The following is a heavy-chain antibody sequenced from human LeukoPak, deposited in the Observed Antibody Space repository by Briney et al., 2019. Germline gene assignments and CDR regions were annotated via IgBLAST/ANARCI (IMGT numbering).Heavy chain of an antibody. J-gene: IGHJ4*02. CDR1: GFTFGDTW. CDR2: IKQDGSEK. V-gene: IGHV3-7*03. D-gene: IGHD3/OR15-3a*01. Sequence: SGGSLRLSCAASGFTFGDTWMNWVRQVPGQGLEWVANIKQDGSEKFYVASVKGRFTISRDNGKSPLYLQMNSLRAEDTALYYCATSYDMGWLIGYWGQGTLVTVSS. CDR3: ATSYDMGWLIGY.